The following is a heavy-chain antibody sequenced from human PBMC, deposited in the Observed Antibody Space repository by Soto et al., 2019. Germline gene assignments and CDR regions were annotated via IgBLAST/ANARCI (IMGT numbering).Heavy chain of an antibody. D-gene: IGHD3-3*01. CDR3: ASGQDEGCWSGPSYYYYGIDV. CDR1: GYTFTSYD. CDR2: MNPNSGNT. J-gene: IGHJ6*02. Sequence: ASVKVSCKASGYTFTSYDINWVRQATGQGLEWMGWMNPNSGNTGYAQKFQGRVTMTRNTSISTAYMELSSLRSEDTAVYYCASGQDEGCWSGPSYYYYGIDVWGQGTTVTVSS. V-gene: IGHV1-8*01.